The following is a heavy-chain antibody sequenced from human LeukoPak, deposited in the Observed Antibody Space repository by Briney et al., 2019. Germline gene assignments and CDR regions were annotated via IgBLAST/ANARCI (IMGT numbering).Heavy chain of an antibody. CDR1: GFTFSSYG. J-gene: IGHJ4*02. Sequence: PGGSLRLSCAASGFTFSSYGMHWVRQAPGKGLEWVAFIRYDGSNKYYAGSVKGRFTISRDNSKNTLYLQMNSLRAEDTAVYYCAEERDTAMVTIDYWGQGTLVTVSS. CDR2: IRYDGSNK. CDR3: AEERDTAMVTIDY. V-gene: IGHV3-30*02. D-gene: IGHD5-18*01.